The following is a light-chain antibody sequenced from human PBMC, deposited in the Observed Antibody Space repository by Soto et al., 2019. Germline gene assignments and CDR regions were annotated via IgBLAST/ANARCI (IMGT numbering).Light chain of an antibody. J-gene: IGLJ1*01. CDR3: SSYTSSSTLYV. CDR1: GSDIGGYNY. CDR2: EVS. Sequence: QSVLTQPASVSGSPGQSITISCAGTGSDIGGYNYVSWYQQHPGKAPKVMIYEVSNRPSGVSNRFSGSKSGNTASLTISGLQAEDEADYYCSSYTSSSTLYVLGSGTKVTVL. V-gene: IGLV2-14*01.